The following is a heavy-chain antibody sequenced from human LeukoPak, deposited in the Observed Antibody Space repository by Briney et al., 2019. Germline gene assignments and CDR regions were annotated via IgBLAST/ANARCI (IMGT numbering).Heavy chain of an antibody. D-gene: IGHD3-9*01. Sequence: PGGSLRLSCAASGFTFSSYAMNWVRQAPGKGLEWVSSITGSGGSTYYAGSVKGRFTISRDNSKNTLYLQMNSLRAADTAIYYCAKLNYFDILTGYNAYFDYWGQGTLVTVSS. CDR1: GFTFSSYA. CDR3: AKLNYFDILTGYNAYFDY. J-gene: IGHJ4*02. V-gene: IGHV3-23*01. CDR2: ITGSGGST.